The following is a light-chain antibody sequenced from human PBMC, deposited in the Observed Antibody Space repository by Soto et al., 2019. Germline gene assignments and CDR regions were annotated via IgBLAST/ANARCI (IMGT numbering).Light chain of an antibody. J-gene: IGLJ2*01. Sequence: QSVLTQPASVSGSPGQSITISCTETRSDLGAYNYVSWYQQNPGKAPKLMIYAVTIRPSGVPNRFSGSKSGSTASLTISGLQAEDEGDYYCSSYSGTTLLFGGGTKLTVL. CDR2: AVT. CDR1: RSDLGAYNY. V-gene: IGLV2-14*01. CDR3: SSYSGTTLL.